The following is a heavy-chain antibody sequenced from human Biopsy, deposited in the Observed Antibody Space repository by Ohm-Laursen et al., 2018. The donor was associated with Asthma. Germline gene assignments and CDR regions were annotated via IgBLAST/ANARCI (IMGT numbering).Heavy chain of an antibody. D-gene: IGHD1-1*01. Sequence: SLRLSCSAFGFSFSNFAIHWVRQAPGKGLEWVGVISKDASTQDYADSVKGRFTMARDNSKNTLDLQMNGLREEDTAVYYCVRDGTDDAFDIWGQGTVVSVSS. CDR2: ISKDASTQ. CDR3: VRDGTDDAFDI. J-gene: IGHJ3*02. CDR1: GFSFSNFA. V-gene: IGHV3-30*01.